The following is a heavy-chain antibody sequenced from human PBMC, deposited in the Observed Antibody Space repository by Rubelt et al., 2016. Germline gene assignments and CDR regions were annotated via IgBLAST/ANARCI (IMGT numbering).Heavy chain of an antibody. CDR3: ARAVSYYDSSGYGYYYYMDV. CDR1: GGSISSSSYY. CDR2: IYYSGST. D-gene: IGHD3-22*01. Sequence: QLQLQESGPGLVKPSETLSLTCTVSGGSISSSSYYWGWIRQPPGKGLEWIGSIYYSGSTYYNPYLKGRVTISVDTSKTQFSLKLSSVTASDTAVYYCARAVSYYDSSGYGYYYYMDVWGKGTTVTVSS. J-gene: IGHJ6*03. V-gene: IGHV4-39*07.